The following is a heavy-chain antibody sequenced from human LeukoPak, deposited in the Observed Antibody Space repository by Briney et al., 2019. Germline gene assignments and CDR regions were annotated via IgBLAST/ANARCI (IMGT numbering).Heavy chain of an antibody. Sequence: SETLSLTCTVSGGSISSYYWSWIRQPAGKGLEWIGRIYTSGSTNYNPSLKSRVTMSVDTSKNQFSLKLSSVTAADTAVYYCARDEERFGELSYFDYWGQGTLVTVSS. CDR1: GGSISSYY. J-gene: IGHJ4*02. V-gene: IGHV4-4*07. CDR2: IYTSGST. D-gene: IGHD3-10*01. CDR3: ARDEERFGELSYFDY.